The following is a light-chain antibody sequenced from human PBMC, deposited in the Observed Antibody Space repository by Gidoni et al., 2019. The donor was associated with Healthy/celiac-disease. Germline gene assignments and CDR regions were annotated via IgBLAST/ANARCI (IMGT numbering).Light chain of an antibody. CDR2: GAS. Sequence: EIVLTQSPGTLSLSPGERATLSCRASQSVSSSYLAWYQQKPGQAPRLLIYGASSRATGIPDRFSGSGSRTDFTLTISRLEPEDFAVYYCQQYGSPITFGQXTRLEIK. V-gene: IGKV3-20*01. CDR1: QSVSSSY. CDR3: QQYGSPIT. J-gene: IGKJ5*01.